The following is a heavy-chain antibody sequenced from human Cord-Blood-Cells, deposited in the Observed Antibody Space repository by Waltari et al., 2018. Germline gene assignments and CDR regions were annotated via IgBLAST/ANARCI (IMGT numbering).Heavy chain of an antibody. Sequence: QVQLVESGGGVVQPGGSLRLSCAASGFPLSSSGMHWVRQAPGKGLEWVAFIRYDGSNKYYADSVKGRFTISRDNSKNTLYLQMNSLRAEDTAVYYCAKAPIAAGDAFDIWGQGTMVTVSS. CDR2: IRYDGSNK. CDR1: GFPLSSSG. V-gene: IGHV3-30*02. CDR3: AKAPIAAGDAFDI. D-gene: IGHD6-13*01. J-gene: IGHJ3*02.